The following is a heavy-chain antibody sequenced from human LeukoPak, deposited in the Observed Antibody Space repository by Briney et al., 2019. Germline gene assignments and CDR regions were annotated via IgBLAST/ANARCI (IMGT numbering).Heavy chain of an antibody. D-gene: IGHD5-12*01. CDR1: GGSISSSSYY. Sequence: SETLSLTCTVSGGSISSSSYYWGWIRQPPGKGLEWIGSIYYSGSTYYNPSLKSRVTISVDTSKNQFSLKLSSVTAADTAVYYCASFRGGYDHFDYWGQGTLVTVSS. CDR3: ASFRGGYDHFDY. J-gene: IGHJ4*02. V-gene: IGHV4-39*01. CDR2: IYYSGST.